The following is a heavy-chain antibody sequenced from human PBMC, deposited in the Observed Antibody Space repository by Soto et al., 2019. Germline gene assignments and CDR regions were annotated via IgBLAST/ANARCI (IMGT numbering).Heavy chain of an antibody. CDR1: GYTFTSYG. CDR3: ARTGPFGARYYYYYYYMDV. CDR2: ISAYNGNT. V-gene: IGHV1-18*01. J-gene: IGHJ6*03. Sequence: ASVKVSCKASGYTFTSYGISWVRQAPGQGLKWMGWISAYNGNTNYAQKLQGRVTMTTDTSTSTAYMELRSLRSDDTAVYYCARTGPFGARYYYYYYYMDVWGKGTTVTVSS. D-gene: IGHD3-3*01.